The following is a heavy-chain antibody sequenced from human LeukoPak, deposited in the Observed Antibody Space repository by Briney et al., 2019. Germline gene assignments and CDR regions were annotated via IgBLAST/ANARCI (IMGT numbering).Heavy chain of an antibody. CDR2: ISWNSGSI. Sequence: GRSLRLSCAASGFTFDDYAMHWVRQAPGKGLEWVSGISWNSGSIGYADSVKGRFTISRDNAKNSLYLQMNSLRAEDMALYYCAKGGTPYSNYVWFDPRGQGTLVTVSS. CDR3: AKGGTPYSNYVWFDP. D-gene: IGHD4-11*01. J-gene: IGHJ5*02. CDR1: GFTFDDYA. V-gene: IGHV3-9*03.